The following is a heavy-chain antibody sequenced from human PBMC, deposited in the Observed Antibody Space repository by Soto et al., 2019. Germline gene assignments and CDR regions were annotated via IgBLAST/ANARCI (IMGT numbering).Heavy chain of an antibody. CDR1: GYTFTSYG. V-gene: IGHV1-18*01. CDR3: ARGAYSSSWYFKSPFDY. J-gene: IGHJ4*02. Sequence: ASVKVSCKASGYTFTSYGISWVRQAPGQGLEWMGWISAYNGNTNYAQKLQGRVTMTTDTSTSTAYMELRSLRSDDTAVYYCARGAYSSSWYFKSPFDYWGQGTLVTVSS. D-gene: IGHD6-13*01. CDR2: ISAYNGNT.